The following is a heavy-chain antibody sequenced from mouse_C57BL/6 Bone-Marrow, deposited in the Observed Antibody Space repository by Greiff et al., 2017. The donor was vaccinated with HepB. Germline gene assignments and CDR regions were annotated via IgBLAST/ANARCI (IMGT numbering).Heavy chain of an antibody. D-gene: IGHD2-5*01. CDR2: ISSGGDYI. V-gene: IGHV5-9-1*02. J-gene: IGHJ3*01. CDR3: TRDRGVTTRAWFAY. Sequence: EVKLMESGEGLVKPGGSLKLSCAASGFTFSSYAMSWVRQTPEKRLEWVAYISSGGDYIYYADTVKGRFTISRDNASNTLYLQMSSLQSEDTAMYYCTRDRGVTTRAWFAYWGQGTLVTVSA. CDR1: GFTFSSYA.